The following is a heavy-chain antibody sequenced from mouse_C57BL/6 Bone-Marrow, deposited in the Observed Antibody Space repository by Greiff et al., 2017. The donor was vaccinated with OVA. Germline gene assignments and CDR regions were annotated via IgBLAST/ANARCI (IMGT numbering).Heavy chain of an antibody. D-gene: IGHD2-3*01. Sequence: VKLMESGPGLVAPSQSLSITCTVSGFSLTSYGVHWVRQPPGKGLEWLVVIWSDGSTTYNSALKSRLSISKDNSKSQVFLKMNSLQTDDTAMYYCARQGSYDGYYWFVYWGQGTLVTVSA. CDR1: GFSLTSYG. CDR2: IWSDGST. J-gene: IGHJ3*01. V-gene: IGHV2-6-1*01. CDR3: ARQGSYDGYYWFVY.